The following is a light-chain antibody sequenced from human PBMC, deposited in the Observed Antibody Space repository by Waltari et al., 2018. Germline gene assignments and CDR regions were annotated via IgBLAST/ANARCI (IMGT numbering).Light chain of an antibody. CDR2: NVF. V-gene: IGKV3-20*01. CDR3: QHYVSLPAT. Sequence: MVLTQSPGTLSMSPGEGVTLSCRASQSLNRALAWYQQNPGQAPRLLIYNVFNRATDIPARFSGSGSDTDFSLTISRLKPENYAVYYCQHYVSLPATFGQGTRVEIK. CDR1: QSLNRA. J-gene: IGKJ1*01.